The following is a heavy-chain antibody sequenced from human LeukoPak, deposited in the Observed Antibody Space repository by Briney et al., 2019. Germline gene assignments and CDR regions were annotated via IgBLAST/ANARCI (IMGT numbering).Heavy chain of an antibody. CDR2: IYYSGTA. J-gene: IGHJ4*02. D-gene: IGHD6-19*01. CDR1: SGSIGSSNYY. CDR3: ARQVNSMAGTHFDV. Sequence: SETLSLTCTVSSGSIGSSNYYWGWIRQPPGKGLEWIGSIYYSGTAYYNPTLKSRVTISVDASKSHFSLRLSSVTAADTAVYYCARQVNSMAGTHFDVWGLGTLVPVSS. V-gene: IGHV4-39*01.